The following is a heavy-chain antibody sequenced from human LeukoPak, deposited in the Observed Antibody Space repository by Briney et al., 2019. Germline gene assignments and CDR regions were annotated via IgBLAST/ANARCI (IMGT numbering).Heavy chain of an antibody. CDR2: ISWNSGSI. J-gene: IGHJ4*02. D-gene: IGHD2-2*01. Sequence: PGGSVRLSCAASGFTFDDYAMHWVRQAPGKGLEWVSGISWNSGSIGYADSVKGRFTISRDNAKNSLYLQMNSLRAEDTALYYCAKGRGYELPLDNWGQGTLVTVSS. CDR3: AKGRGYELPLDN. V-gene: IGHV3-9*01. CDR1: GFTFDDYA.